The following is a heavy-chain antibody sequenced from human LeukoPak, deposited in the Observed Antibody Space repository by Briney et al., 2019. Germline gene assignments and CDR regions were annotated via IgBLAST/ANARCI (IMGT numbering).Heavy chain of an antibody. D-gene: IGHD3-10*01. CDR1: GFTSSSYG. V-gene: IGHV3-30*03. Sequence: PGRSLRLSCAASGFTSSSYGMHWVRQAPGKGLEWVAVISYDGSNKYYADSVKGRFTISRDNSKNTLYLQMNSLRAEDTAVYYCARAGYGSGSNRYYFDYWGQGTLVTVSS. CDR2: ISYDGSNK. CDR3: ARAGYGSGSNRYYFDY. J-gene: IGHJ4*02.